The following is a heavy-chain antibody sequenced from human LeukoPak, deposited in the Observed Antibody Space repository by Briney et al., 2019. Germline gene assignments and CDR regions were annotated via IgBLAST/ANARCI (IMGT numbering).Heavy chain of an antibody. J-gene: IGHJ4*02. V-gene: IGHV1-69*05. D-gene: IGHD3-10*01. CDR1: GGTFSSYA. CDR2: IIPIFGTA. Sequence: SVKVSCKASGGTFSSYAISWARQAPGQGLEWMGRIIPIFGTANYAQKFQGRVTITTDESTSTAYMELSSPRSEDTAVYYCATNYYGSGGVFDYWGQGTLVTVSS. CDR3: ATNYYGSGGVFDY.